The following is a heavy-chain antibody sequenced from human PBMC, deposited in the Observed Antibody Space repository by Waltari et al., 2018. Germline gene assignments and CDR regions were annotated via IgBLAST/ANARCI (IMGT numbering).Heavy chain of an antibody. Sequence: QVQLQESGPGLVKPSETLSLTCTVSGASITTYYYSWIRQSPGKGLQWIVSMYYTGTAYYNPSLKSRVTISLDTSKNQFSLSLTSVTTADTAVYYCARDYPAAHVFDYWGQGTVVAVSS. CDR2: MYYTGTA. D-gene: IGHD2-15*01. V-gene: IGHV4-59*01. CDR3: ARDYPAAHVFDY. CDR1: GASITTYY. J-gene: IGHJ4*02.